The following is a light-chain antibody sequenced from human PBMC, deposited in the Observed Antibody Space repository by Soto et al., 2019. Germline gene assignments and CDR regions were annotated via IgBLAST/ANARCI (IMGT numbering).Light chain of an antibody. V-gene: IGKV3-15*01. Sequence: EIVMTQSPDTLSVSPGERATLSCRASQSVSIDLAWYQQTPGQAPRLLIYGASTRATGVPPTFSGSGSGTEFTLTISSLQPDDFATYFCQQYNSQWTFGQGTKVDIK. CDR3: QQYNSQWT. CDR1: QSVSID. J-gene: IGKJ1*01. CDR2: GAS.